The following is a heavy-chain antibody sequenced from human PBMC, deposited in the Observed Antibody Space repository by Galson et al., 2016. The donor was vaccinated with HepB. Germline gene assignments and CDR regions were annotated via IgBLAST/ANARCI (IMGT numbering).Heavy chain of an antibody. CDR2: INAYNNNT. CDR3: ARECGGECYYFDS. CDR1: GYTFTTYG. V-gene: IGHV1-18*01. D-gene: IGHD2-21*01. Sequence: SVKVSCKASGYTFTTYGITWVRQAPGQGLEWMGWINAYNNNTNYAQKLQGRVTMTTDTSTSTAYMELRSLRSDDTAVYYCARECGGECYYFDSWGQGTVVTVSS. J-gene: IGHJ4*02.